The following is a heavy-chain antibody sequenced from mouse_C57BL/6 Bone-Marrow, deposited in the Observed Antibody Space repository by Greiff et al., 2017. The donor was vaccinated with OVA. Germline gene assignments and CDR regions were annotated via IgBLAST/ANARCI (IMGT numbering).Heavy chain of an antibody. V-gene: IGHV1-82*01. CDR3: ARRRIYFDFDY. CDR2: IYPGDGDT. CDR1: GYAFSSSW. D-gene: IGHD2-1*01. Sequence: QVQLQQSGPELVKPGASVKISCKASGYAFSSSWMNWVKQRPGKGLEWIGRIYPGDGDTNYNGKFKGKATLTADKSSSTAYMQLSSLTSEDDAVYFCARRRIYFDFDYWGQGTTLTVSS. J-gene: IGHJ2*01.